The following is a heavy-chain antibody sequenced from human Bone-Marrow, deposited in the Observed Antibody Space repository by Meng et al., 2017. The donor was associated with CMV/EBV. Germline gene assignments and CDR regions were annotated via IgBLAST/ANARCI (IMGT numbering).Heavy chain of an antibody. CDR1: GFTFSDYY. Sequence: GESLKISCAASGFTFSDYYMSWIRQAPGKGLEWVSYIPSSGTIIYYADSVKGRFAISRENAKNSLYLQMNSLRAEDTAVYYCARDNGRGADFWSGLSAYNWFDPWGQGTLVTVSS. CDR2: IPSSGTII. D-gene: IGHD3-3*01. CDR3: ARDNGRGADFWSGLSAYNWFDP. V-gene: IGHV3-11*04. J-gene: IGHJ5*02.